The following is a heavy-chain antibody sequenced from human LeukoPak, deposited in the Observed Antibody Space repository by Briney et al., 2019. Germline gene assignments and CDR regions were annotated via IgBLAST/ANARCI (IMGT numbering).Heavy chain of an antibody. CDR3: AKVHDSSGYYSFFDY. D-gene: IGHD3-22*01. Sequence: GGSLRLSCAVSGFTFSSYAMSWVRQAPGKGLEWVSAISGSGGSTYYADSVKGRFTISRDNSKNTLYLQMNSLRAEDTAVYYCAKVHDSSGYYSFFDYWGQGTLVTVSS. J-gene: IGHJ4*02. V-gene: IGHV3-23*01. CDR1: GFTFSSYA. CDR2: ISGSGGST.